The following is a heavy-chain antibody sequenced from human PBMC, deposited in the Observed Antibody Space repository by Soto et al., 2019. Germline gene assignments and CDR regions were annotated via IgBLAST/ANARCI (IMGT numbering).Heavy chain of an antibody. CDR3: VKANTYFFGSGSLVDV. CDR1: GFTFSSYA. V-gene: IGHV3-64D*08. Sequence: GGSLRLSCSASGFTFSSYAMHWVRQAPGKGLEYISAVSSNGATTYHADSVKGGFTISRDNSRTTLYLQMSSLRAEDTAAYYCVKANTYFFGSGSLVDVWGQGTTVTVSS. CDR2: VSSNGATT. J-gene: IGHJ6*02. D-gene: IGHD3-10*01.